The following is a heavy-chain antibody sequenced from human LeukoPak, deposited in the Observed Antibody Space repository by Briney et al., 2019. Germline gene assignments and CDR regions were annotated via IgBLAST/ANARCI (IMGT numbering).Heavy chain of an antibody. J-gene: IGHJ4*02. CDR2: INPSGGST. Sequence: ASVKVSCKASGYTFTSYYMHWVRQAPGQGLEWMGIINPSGGSTNYAQKLQGRVTMTTDTSTSTAYMELRSLRSDDTAMYYCARDPGTYYYGSGSLLFDYWGQGTLVIVSS. CDR1: GYTFTSYY. D-gene: IGHD3-10*01. CDR3: ARDPGTYYYGSGSLLFDY. V-gene: IGHV1-46*01.